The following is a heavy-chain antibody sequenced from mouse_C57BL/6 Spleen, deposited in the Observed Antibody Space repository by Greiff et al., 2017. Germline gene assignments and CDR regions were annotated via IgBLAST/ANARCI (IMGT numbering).Heavy chain of an antibody. CDR3: ARGDSKRYLDV. V-gene: IGHV1-52*01. CDR1: GYTFTSYW. D-gene: IGHD2-5*01. CDR2: IDPSDSET. Sequence: QVQLQQPGPELVRPGSSVKLSCKASGYTFTSYWMHWVKQRPIKGLEWIGNIDPSDSETHYNQKFKDQATLTVDKSSSTAYMQLSILTSEDSAVYYCARGDSKRYLDVWGTGTTVTVSS. J-gene: IGHJ1*03.